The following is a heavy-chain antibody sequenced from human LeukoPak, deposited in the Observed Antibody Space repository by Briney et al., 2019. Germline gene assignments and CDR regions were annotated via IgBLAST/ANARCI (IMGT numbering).Heavy chain of an antibody. Sequence: SETLSLTCAVYGGSFSDYYWSWIRQPPGKGLEWIGEINHSGSTNYNPSLKSRVTISVDTSKNQFSLKLSSVTAADMAVYYCAGSIAARLDYWGQGTLVTVSS. CDR1: GGSFSDYY. J-gene: IGHJ4*02. CDR2: INHSGST. D-gene: IGHD6-6*01. CDR3: AGSIAARLDY. V-gene: IGHV4-34*01.